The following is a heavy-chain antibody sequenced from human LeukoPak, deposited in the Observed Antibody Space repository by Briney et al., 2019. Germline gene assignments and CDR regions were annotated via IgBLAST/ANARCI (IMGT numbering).Heavy chain of an antibody. Sequence: GGSLRLSCAASGFTFSSYAMSWVRQAPGKGLEWVSAISGSGGSTYYADSVKGRFTISRDNSKNTLYLQMSSLRAEDTAVYYCVKSSYSSSWYSEGYFDYWGQGTLVTVSS. D-gene: IGHD6-13*01. V-gene: IGHV3-23*01. CDR3: VKSSYSSSWYSEGYFDY. CDR2: ISGSGGST. CDR1: GFTFSSYA. J-gene: IGHJ4*02.